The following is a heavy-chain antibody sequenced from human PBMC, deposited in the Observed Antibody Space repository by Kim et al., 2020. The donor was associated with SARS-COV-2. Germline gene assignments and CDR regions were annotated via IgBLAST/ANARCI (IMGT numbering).Heavy chain of an antibody. CDR1: GFTFSSYA. V-gene: IGHV3-23*01. CDR3: AKVGYSGYDRSWFDP. Sequence: GGSLRLSCAASGFTFSSYAMSWVRQAPGKGLEWVSAISGSGGSTYYADSVKGRFTISRDNSKNTLYLQMNSLRAEDTAVYYCAKVGYSGYDRSWFDPWGQGTLVTVSS. D-gene: IGHD5-12*01. J-gene: IGHJ5*02. CDR2: ISGSGGST.